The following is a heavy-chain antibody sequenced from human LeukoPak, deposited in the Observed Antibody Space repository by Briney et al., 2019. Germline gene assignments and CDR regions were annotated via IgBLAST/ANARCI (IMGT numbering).Heavy chain of an antibody. V-gene: IGHV3-23*01. CDR2: ISGSGGST. J-gene: IGHJ3*02. Sequence: PGGSLRLSCAASGFTFSSCAMSWVRQAPGKGLEWVSAISGSGGSTYYADSVKGRFTSSRDNSKNTLYLQMNSLRAEDTAVYYCASSIVVVTAIRGAFDIWGQGTMVTVSS. CDR3: ASSIVVVTAIRGAFDI. CDR1: GFTFSSCA. D-gene: IGHD2-21*02.